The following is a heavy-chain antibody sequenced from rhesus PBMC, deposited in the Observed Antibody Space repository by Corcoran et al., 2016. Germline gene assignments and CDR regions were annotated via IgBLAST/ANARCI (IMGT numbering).Heavy chain of an antibody. CDR1: GGSISDSYR. Sequence: VQLQESGPGVVKPSETLSLTCAVSGGSISDSYRWGWIRQPPGKGLGWLGDIYGRRTSTTHNPSLKSRVTMSKDTSKNQCSLKLRSVTAADTAVYDWARGGRAGTTADYWGQGVLVTVAA. J-gene: IGHJ4*01. D-gene: IGHD1-1*01. CDR3: ARGGRAGTTADY. CDR2: IYGRRTST. V-gene: IGHV4S10*01.